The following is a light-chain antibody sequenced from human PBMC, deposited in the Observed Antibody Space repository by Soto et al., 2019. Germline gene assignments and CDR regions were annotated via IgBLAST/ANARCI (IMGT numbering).Light chain of an antibody. J-gene: IGKJ4*01. CDR3: QQYHTWPIT. V-gene: IGKV3-15*01. CDR2: GAS. CDR1: QSLSDT. Sequence: EIVMTQSPATLSVSPGGRATLSCRASQSLSDTLAWYQQKPGQAPRLLIYGASTRAPGFPARFSGSGSGTDFTLTISRPEPEDCAIYYCQQYHTWPITFGGGTKVDIK.